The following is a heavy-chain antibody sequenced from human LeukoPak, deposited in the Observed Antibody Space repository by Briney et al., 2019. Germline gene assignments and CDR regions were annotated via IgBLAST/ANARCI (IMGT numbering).Heavy chain of an antibody. V-gene: IGHV1-69*05. CDR1: GGTFSSYA. D-gene: IGHD3-16*01. Sequence: SVKVSCKASGGTFSSYAISWVRPATGQGLEWMGWIIPILGTANYAQKFQGRVTITTDESTSTAYIGLSNLCSEDTAGYYCVRGEAIGLSFHGGWGCDYWGRKTLVTVS. CDR3: VRGEAIGLSFHGGWGCDY. J-gene: IGHJ4*02. CDR2: IIPILGTA.